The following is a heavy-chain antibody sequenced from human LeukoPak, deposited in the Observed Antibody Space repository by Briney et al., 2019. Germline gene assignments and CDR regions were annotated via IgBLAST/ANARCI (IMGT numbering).Heavy chain of an antibody. CDR1: GGSISSGSYY. J-gene: IGHJ4*02. CDR2: IYYSGST. CDR3: ARGTKYSGDY. D-gene: IGHD1-26*01. Sequence: KSSETLSLTCTVSGGSISSGSYYWGWIRQPPGKGLEWIGSIYYSGSTYYNPSLKSRVTISVDTSKNQFSLKLSSVTAADTAVYYCARGTKYSGDYWGQGTLVTVSS. V-gene: IGHV4-39*07.